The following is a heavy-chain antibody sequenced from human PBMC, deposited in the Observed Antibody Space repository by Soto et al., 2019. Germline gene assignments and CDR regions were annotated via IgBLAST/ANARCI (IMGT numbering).Heavy chain of an antibody. J-gene: IGHJ4*02. Sequence: SETLSRTCTVSGDSLSSGVHYWIWIRQHPGKGLEWIGHIYDSVNTYYSPSLRSRVTISADMSKNQFSLNLRSVTAADTAVYYCARVDHRGYFAILTDYWGQGTLVTVSS. CDR1: GDSLSSGVHY. CDR3: ARVDHRGYFAILTDY. V-gene: IGHV4-31*03. CDR2: IYDSVNT. D-gene: IGHD3-9*01.